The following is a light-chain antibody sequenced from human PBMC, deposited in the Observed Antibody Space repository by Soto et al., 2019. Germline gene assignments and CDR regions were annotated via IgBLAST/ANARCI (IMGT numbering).Light chain of an antibody. CDR1: SSDVGGYNY. CDR3: SSYTGGSTLV. J-gene: IGLJ2*01. V-gene: IGLV2-14*01. Sequence: QSALTQPASVSGSPGQSITISCTGTSSDVGGYNYVSWYQQHPGKAPRLMIYDVSNRPSGVSNRSSGSKSGNTAALTISGLQAEDEADYYCSSYTGGSTLVFGGGTQLTGL. CDR2: DVS.